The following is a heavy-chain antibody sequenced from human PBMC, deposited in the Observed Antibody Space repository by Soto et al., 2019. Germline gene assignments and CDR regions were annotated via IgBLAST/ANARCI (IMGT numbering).Heavy chain of an antibody. V-gene: IGHV3-23*01. CDR3: SKVAVSTSLFDF. CDR2: ISGSGGTT. Sequence: EVQLLESGGGLAQRGGSLRLSCAASGFNFSNYAMSWVRQAPGKGLEWVSSISGSGGTTYYADSVRGRFSISRDNSKNTVYLQMDSLGAADTATYYCSKVAVSTSLFDFWGQGTLVTVSS. J-gene: IGHJ4*02. CDR1: GFNFSNYA. D-gene: IGHD2-2*01.